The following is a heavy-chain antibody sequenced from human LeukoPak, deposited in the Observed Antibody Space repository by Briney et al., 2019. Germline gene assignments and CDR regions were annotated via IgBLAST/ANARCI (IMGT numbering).Heavy chain of an antibody. D-gene: IGHD1-1*01. CDR3: ARAAYTGYYYYYMDV. CDR2: ISSSSSYI. J-gene: IGHJ6*03. Sequence: GGSLRLSCAASGFTFSSYSMNWVRQAPGKGLEWVSSISSSSSYIYYADSVKGRFTISRDNAKNSLYLQMNSLRAEDTAVYYCARAAYTGYYYYYMDVWGKGTTVTVSS. V-gene: IGHV3-21*01. CDR1: GFTFSSYS.